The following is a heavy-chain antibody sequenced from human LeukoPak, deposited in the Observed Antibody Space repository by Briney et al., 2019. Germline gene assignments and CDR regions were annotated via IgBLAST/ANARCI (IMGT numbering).Heavy chain of an antibody. Sequence: GGSLRLSCAASGFTFSSYGMNWVRQAPGKGLGWVSYIGTSSSTIYYADSVKGRFTISRDNAKNSLYLQMNSLRDEDTAVYYCARHDYGGNSGDYWGQGTLVTVSS. J-gene: IGHJ4*02. CDR2: IGTSSSTI. V-gene: IGHV3-48*02. CDR1: GFTFSSYG. D-gene: IGHD4-23*01. CDR3: ARHDYGGNSGDY.